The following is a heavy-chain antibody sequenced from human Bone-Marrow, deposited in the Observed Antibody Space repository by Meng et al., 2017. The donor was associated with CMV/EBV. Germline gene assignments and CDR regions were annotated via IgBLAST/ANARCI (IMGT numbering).Heavy chain of an antibody. CDR1: GGSVSDYY. CDR2: INHSGTT. CDR3: ARDVGSSTPGGY. V-gene: IGHV4-34*01. J-gene: IGHJ4*02. Sequence: LTCAVYGGSVSDYYWSWIRQPPGKGLEWIGEINHSGTTNYNPSLKNRVTMSLDKSNNQFSLRLNSVAAADTAVYYCARDVGSSTPGGYWGQGTLVTVSS. D-gene: IGHD6-13*01.